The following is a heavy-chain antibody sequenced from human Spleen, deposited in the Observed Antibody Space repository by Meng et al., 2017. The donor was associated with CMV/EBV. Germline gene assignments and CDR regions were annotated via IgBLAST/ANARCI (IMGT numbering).Heavy chain of an antibody. CDR3: AKGSKGGSSWN. Sequence: GGSLRLSCATSGFTFDDHAMHWVRQAPGKGLEWVSSISSGGITQYGDSVKGRFTVSRDSSKNTLYLQMDRLRVEDTALYYCAKGSKGGSSWNWGQGTLVTVSS. V-gene: IGHV3-53*01. CDR1: GFTFDDHA. CDR2: ISSGGIT. J-gene: IGHJ1*01. D-gene: IGHD6-13*01.